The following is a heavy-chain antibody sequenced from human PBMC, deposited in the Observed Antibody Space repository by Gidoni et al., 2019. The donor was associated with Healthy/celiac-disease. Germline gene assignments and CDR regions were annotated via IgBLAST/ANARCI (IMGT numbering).Heavy chain of an antibody. CDR3: AREAPGPTAMVTDYYYGMDV. D-gene: IGHD5-18*01. CDR1: GYTFTGYY. J-gene: IGHJ6*02. Sequence: QVQLVQSGAEVKKPGASVKVSCKASGYTFTGYYMHWVRQAPGQGLEWMGWINPNSGGTNYAQKFQGWVTMTRDTSISTAYMELSRLRSDDTAVYYCAREAPGPTAMVTDYYYGMDVWGQGTTVTVSS. V-gene: IGHV1-2*04. CDR2: INPNSGGT.